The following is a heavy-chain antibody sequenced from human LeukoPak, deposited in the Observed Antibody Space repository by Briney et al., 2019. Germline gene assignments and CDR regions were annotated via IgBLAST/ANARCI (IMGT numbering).Heavy chain of an antibody. CDR2: IHYTGST. D-gene: IGHD3-22*01. CDR1: GGSISSYY. CDR3: ARLVRTYYYDSSGYYWDY. V-gene: IGHV4-59*08. J-gene: IGHJ4*02. Sequence: SETLSLTCTVSGGSISSYYWSWIRQPPGKGLEWIGYIHYTGSTNYNPSLKSRVTMSVDTSKNQFSLKLGSVTAADTAVYYCARLVRTYYYDSSGYYWDYWGQGTLVTVSS.